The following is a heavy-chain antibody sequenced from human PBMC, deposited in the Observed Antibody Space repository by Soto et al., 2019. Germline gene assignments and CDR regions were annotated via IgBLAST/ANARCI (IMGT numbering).Heavy chain of an antibody. Sequence: QVQLQESGPGLVKPSQTLSLICTVSGGSINSGGYYWSWIRHHPGKGLEWIGYIYYGGSTYYNPSLRSRVTISAGASENQFSLKLSSVTAADTAVYFCARADRQSGYSSSWVFDSGGQGTLVNVSS. J-gene: IGHJ4*02. CDR2: IYYGGST. CDR1: GGSINSGGYY. CDR3: ARADRQSGYSSSWVFDS. D-gene: IGHD6-13*01. V-gene: IGHV4-31*03.